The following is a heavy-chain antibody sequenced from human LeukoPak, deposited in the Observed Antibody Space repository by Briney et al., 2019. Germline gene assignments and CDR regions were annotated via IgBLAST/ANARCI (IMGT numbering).Heavy chain of an antibody. CDR2: IYPGDPDT. D-gene: IGHD3-9*01. CDR3: ARWTSEYYDILTSIDY. Sequence: GESLKISCKGSGYSFTSYWIGWVRQMPGKGLEWMGIIYPGDPDTRYSPSFQGQVTISADKSISTAYLQWSSLKASDTAMYYCARWTSEYYDILTSIDYWGQGTLVTVSS. CDR1: GYSFTSYW. V-gene: IGHV5-51*01. J-gene: IGHJ4*02.